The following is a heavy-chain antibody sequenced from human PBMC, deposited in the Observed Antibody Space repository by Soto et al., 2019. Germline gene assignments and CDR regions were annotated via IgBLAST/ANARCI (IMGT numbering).Heavy chain of an antibody. CDR3: ARDPDNGYHPSWFDP. D-gene: IGHD5-12*01. CDR2: ISYDGSNQ. CDR1: GFIFSNYA. Sequence: QVQLVESGGGVVQPGRSLRLTCAASGFIFSNYALHWVRQAPGKGLEWVAGISYDGSNQHYADSVKGRFTISRDNSKNPLYLEVRRLEVGQHATYYCARDPDNGYHPSWFDPWGQGTLVTVSS. J-gene: IGHJ5*02. V-gene: IGHV3-30*14.